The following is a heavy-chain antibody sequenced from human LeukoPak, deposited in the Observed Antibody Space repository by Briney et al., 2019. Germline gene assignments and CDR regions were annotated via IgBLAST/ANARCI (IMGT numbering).Heavy chain of an antibody. CDR1: GFTFSDYA. J-gene: IGHJ3*01. Sequence: GGSLRLSCAASGFTFSDYAMHWVRQAPGKGLEWVAVLSYGGTNKYYADSVKGRFTISRDNSKNTMFLQMNSLRAEDTAVYHCARDRSGYANDAFDFWGQGAMVTVSS. CDR2: LSYGGTNK. V-gene: IGHV3-30-3*01. CDR3: ARDRSGYANDAFDF. D-gene: IGHD3-3*01.